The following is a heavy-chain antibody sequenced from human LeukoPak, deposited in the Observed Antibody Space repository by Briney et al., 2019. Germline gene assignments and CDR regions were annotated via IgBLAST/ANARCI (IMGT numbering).Heavy chain of an antibody. CDR1: GFSFSDYW. J-gene: IGHJ5*02. CDR2: IKSDESSI. V-gene: IGHV3-74*01. CDR3: VRGHSSWEPNWFDP. D-gene: IGHD6-13*01. Sequence: GCSLRLPCAASGFSFSDYWMHWLRLAPGKRLVWVSRIKSDESSISYADSVKGRFTVSRDNAKNTLHLQMNSIRDEDSAVYVCVRGHSSWEPNWFDPWGQGILVTVSS.